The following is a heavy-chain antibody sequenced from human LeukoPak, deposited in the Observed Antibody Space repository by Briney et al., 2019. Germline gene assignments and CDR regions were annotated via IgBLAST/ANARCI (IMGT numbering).Heavy chain of an antibody. D-gene: IGHD3-22*01. CDR1: GGTFSSYA. CDR3: ARARYYYDSSGYYRAEYFQH. J-gene: IGHJ1*01. V-gene: IGHV1-69*04. CDR2: IIPILGIA. Sequence: SVKVSCKASGGTFSSYAISWVRQAPGQGLEWMGRIIPILGIANYAQKFQGRVTITADKSTSTAYMELSSLRSEDTAVYYCARARYYYDSSGYYRAEYFQHWGQGTLVTVSS.